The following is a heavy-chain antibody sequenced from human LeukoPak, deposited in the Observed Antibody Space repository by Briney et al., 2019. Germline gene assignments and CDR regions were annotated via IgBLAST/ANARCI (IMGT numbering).Heavy chain of an antibody. Sequence: SETLSLTCAVYGGSFSGYYWSWIRQPPGKGLEWIGEINHSGSTNYNPSLKSRVTISVDTSKNQFSLKLSSVTAADTAVYYCARGGAQYCRGSSASCYPGGYWGQGTLVTVSS. CDR1: GGSFSGYY. CDR2: INHSGST. CDR3: ARGGAQYCRGSSASCYPGGY. J-gene: IGHJ4*02. D-gene: IGHD2-2*01. V-gene: IGHV4-34*01.